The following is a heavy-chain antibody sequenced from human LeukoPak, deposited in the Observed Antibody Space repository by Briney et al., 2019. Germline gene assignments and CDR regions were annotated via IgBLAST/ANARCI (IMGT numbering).Heavy chain of an antibody. V-gene: IGHV3-23*01. J-gene: IGHJ4*02. Sequence: PGGSLRLSCAASGVTFSDCGMSWLRQGPGKGLEWVSTVTAGGGGRYYGDSLNARFTISRNNSKTTLYMPLASLKADDTAVYYCAKHLPGITIFGALHYWGQGALVTVSS. CDR3: AKHLPGITIFGALHY. CDR2: VTAGGGGR. CDR1: GVTFSDCG. D-gene: IGHD3-3*01.